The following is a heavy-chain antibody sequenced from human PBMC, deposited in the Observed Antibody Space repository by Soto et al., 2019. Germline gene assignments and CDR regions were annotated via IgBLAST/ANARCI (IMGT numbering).Heavy chain of an antibody. CDR2: IYSGGST. V-gene: IGHV3-66*01. CDR1: GFTVTSHY. CDR3: ARGPTWYPRYYYGMDA. D-gene: IGHD2-15*01. J-gene: IGHJ6*02. Sequence: GGSLRLSCAASGFTVTSHYMSWVLQAPGKGLEWVSVIYSGGSTYYAVSVKGRFTISRDNSKNTLYLQMNSLRAEDTAVYYCARGPTWYPRYYYGMDAWGQGTTVTVSS.